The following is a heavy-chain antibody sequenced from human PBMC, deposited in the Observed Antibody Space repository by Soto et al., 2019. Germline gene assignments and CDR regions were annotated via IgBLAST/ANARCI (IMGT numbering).Heavy chain of an antibody. CDR3: ARRYGSVFDY. J-gene: IGHJ4*02. CDR2: IYYSGST. Sequence: QVQLQESGPGLVKPSETLSLTCTVSGGSISSYYWSWIRQPPGKGLEWIGYIYYSGSTNYIPSLKSRVAISVDTSKNQFPLKLSSVTAADTAVYYCARRYGSVFDYWGQGTLVTVSS. CDR1: GGSISSYY. V-gene: IGHV4-59*01. D-gene: IGHD6-19*01.